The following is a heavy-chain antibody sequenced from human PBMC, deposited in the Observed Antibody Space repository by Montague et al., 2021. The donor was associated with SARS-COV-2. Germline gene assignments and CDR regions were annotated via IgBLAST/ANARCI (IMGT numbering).Heavy chain of an antibody. J-gene: IGHJ4*02. CDR1: GGSFSGYY. Sequence: SETLSLICAVYGGSFSGYYWSWIRQPPGKGLEWIGEVKDSGSTNYIPSLKSRVAISVDTSKNQFSLKLKSVTAADTAVYFCARGSLTGGNYECWRGYYASPLDYGGQGTLVTVSS. CDR2: VKDSGST. CDR3: ARGSLTGGNYECWRGYYASPLDY. V-gene: IGHV4-34*01. D-gene: IGHD3-3*01.